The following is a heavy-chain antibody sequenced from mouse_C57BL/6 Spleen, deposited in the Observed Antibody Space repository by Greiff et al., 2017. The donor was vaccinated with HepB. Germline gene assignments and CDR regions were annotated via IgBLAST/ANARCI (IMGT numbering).Heavy chain of an antibody. CDR3: ARGVIRGSSYVNYAMDY. Sequence: QVQLQQPGAELVKPGASVKLSCKASGYTFTSYWMHWVKQRPGQGLEWIGMIHPNSGSTNYNEKFKSKATLTVDKSSSTAYMQLSSLTSEDSAVYYCARGVIRGSSYVNYAMDYWGQGTSVTVSS. D-gene: IGHD1-1*01. J-gene: IGHJ4*01. CDR2: IHPNSGST. V-gene: IGHV1-64*01. CDR1: GYTFTSYW.